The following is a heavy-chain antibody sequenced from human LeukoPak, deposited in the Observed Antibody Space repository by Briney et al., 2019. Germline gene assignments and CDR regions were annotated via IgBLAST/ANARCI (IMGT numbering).Heavy chain of an antibody. CDR2: ISAYNGNT. CDR1: GYTFTNYG. CDR3: ARGSIPNYYDSSGYCYFDY. J-gene: IGHJ4*02. D-gene: IGHD3-22*01. Sequence: ASVKVSCKASGYTFTNYGISWVRQAPGQGLEWMGWISAYNGNTHYAQNLQGRVTMTTDTSTSTAYMELKSLRSDDTAVYYCARGSIPNYYDSSGYCYFDYWGQGTLVTVSS. V-gene: IGHV1-18*01.